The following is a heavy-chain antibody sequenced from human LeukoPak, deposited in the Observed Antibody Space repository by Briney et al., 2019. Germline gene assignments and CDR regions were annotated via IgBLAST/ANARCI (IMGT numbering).Heavy chain of an antibody. CDR2: IYHSGIT. V-gene: IGHV4-38-2*02. D-gene: IGHD6-13*01. CDR1: GYSVSSGYY. J-gene: IGHJ6*03. Sequence: SETLSLTCTVSGYSVSSGYYWGWIRQPPGKGLEWIGNIYHSGITYHNPSLKSRVTISVDTSKNQFSLKLSSVTAADTAVYYCARGQAADYYYMDVWGKGTTVTVSS. CDR3: ARGQAADYYYMDV.